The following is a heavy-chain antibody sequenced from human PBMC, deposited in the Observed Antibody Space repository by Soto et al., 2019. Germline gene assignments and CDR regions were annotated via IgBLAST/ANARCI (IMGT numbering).Heavy chain of an antibody. CDR3: ATDNYGMDV. CDR1: GFTFSSYA. V-gene: IGHV3-23*01. CDR2: ISGSGVGT. J-gene: IGHJ6*02. Sequence: LRLSCAASGFTFSSYAMNWVRQAPGKGLEWVSAISGSGVGTYYADSVKGRFTISRDISKNTLYLQMDSLRVEDTAVYYCATDNYGMDVWGQGTTVTVSS.